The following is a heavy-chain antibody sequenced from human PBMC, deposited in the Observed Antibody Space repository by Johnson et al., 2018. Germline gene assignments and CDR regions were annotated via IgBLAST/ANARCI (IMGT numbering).Heavy chain of an antibody. J-gene: IGHJ6*03. D-gene: IGHD4-17*01. Sequence: QVQLVQSGAEVKKPGASVKVSCKASGYTFTSYAMHWVRQAPGQRLEWMGWINAGNGNTKYSQKFQGRVPITRDTSASTAYMALRSLRSEDTAVYYCARGPTVTFYYYYMDVWGKGTTVTVSS. CDR2: INAGNGNT. CDR3: ARGPTVTFYYYYMDV. V-gene: IGHV1-3*01. CDR1: GYTFTSYA.